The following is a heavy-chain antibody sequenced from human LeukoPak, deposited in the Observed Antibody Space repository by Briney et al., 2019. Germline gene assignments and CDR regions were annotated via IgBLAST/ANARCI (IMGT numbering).Heavy chain of an antibody. V-gene: IGHV1-2*02. Sequence: ASVKVSCKASGYTFTGYYMHWVRQAPGQGLEWMGWINLNSGGTNYAQKFQGRVTMTRDTSISTAYMELSRLRSDDTAVYYCARALVVPAAPDLYYYYGMDVWGQGTTVTVSS. D-gene: IGHD2-2*01. J-gene: IGHJ6*02. CDR3: ARALVVPAAPDLYYYYGMDV. CDR2: INLNSGGT. CDR1: GYTFTGYY.